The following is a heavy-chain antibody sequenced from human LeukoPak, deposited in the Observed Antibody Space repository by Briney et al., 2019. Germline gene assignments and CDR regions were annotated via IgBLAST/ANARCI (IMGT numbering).Heavy chain of an antibody. CDR3: AKDEGGATSMDY. Sequence: PGGSLRLSCAASGFTFSCYGMHLVRQAPGKGLEWVAFIRSEGGDEQHADSVKGRFTISRDNYKNILYMEIHSQSAEDTAVFYCAKDEGGATSMDYWGQGTMVTVSS. V-gene: IGHV3-30*02. D-gene: IGHD1-26*01. CDR1: GFTFSCYG. J-gene: IGHJ4*02. CDR2: IRSEGGDE.